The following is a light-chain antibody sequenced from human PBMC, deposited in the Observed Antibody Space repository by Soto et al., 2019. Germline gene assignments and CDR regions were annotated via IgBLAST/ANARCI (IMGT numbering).Light chain of an antibody. CDR1: SSDVGGYNY. V-gene: IGLV2-14*01. CDR3: SSYTSSSTSVV. Sequence: QSVLTQPASVSGSPGQSITISCTGSSSDVGGYNYVSWYQQLPGRAPKLIISEVSNRPSGVSDRFTGSKSGNTASLTISGLQTEDEGDYYCSSYTSSSTSVVFGGGTKLTVL. J-gene: IGLJ2*01. CDR2: EVS.